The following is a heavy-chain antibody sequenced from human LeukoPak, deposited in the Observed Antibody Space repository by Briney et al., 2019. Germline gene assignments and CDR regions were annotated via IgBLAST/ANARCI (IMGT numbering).Heavy chain of an antibody. CDR2: IYHSGST. V-gene: IGHV4-38-2*02. CDR1: GYSISSGYY. Sequence: SETLSLTCTVSGYSISSGYYWGWIRQPPGKGLEWIGSIYHSGSTYYNPSLKSRVTISVDTSKNQFSLKLSSVTAADTAVYYCAREYSYYYGSGPGDAFDIWGQGTMVTVSS. CDR3: AREYSYYYGSGPGDAFDI. J-gene: IGHJ3*02. D-gene: IGHD3-10*01.